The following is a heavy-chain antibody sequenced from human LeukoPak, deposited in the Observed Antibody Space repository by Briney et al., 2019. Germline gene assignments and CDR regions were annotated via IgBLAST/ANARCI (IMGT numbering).Heavy chain of an antibody. CDR3: ARSGRFLEWLPKDNWFDP. CDR2: IYHSGST. J-gene: IGHJ5*02. Sequence: PSETLSLTCTVSGGSISSGGYYWGWIRQPPGKGLEWIGSIYHSGSTYYNPSLKSRVTISVDTSKNQFSLKLSSVTAADTAVYYCARSGRFLEWLPKDNWFDPWGQGTLVTVSS. CDR1: GGSISSGGYY. D-gene: IGHD3-3*01. V-gene: IGHV4-39*07.